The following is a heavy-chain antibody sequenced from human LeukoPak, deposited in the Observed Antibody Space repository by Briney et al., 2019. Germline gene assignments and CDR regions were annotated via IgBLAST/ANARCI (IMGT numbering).Heavy chain of an antibody. D-gene: IGHD2-15*01. J-gene: IGHJ3*02. V-gene: IGHV1-2*02. Sequence: ASVKVSCKASGYTFTGYYMHWVRQAPGQGLEWMGWINPNSGGTNYAQKFQGRVTMTRDTSISTAYMELSRLRSDDTAVYCCARPVVGSPDAFDIWGQGTMVTVSS. CDR1: GYTFTGYY. CDR3: ARPVVGSPDAFDI. CDR2: INPNSGGT.